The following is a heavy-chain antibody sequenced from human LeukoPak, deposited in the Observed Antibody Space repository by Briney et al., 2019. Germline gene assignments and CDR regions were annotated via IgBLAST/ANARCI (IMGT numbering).Heavy chain of an antibody. CDR1: GGSISSGGYY. Sequence: SETLSLTCTVSGGSISSGGYYWSWIRQHPGKGLEWIGYIHYSGSSYNNPSLKSRVTISVDTSKNQFSLKLSSVTAADTAVYYCARDGLDRYYYGKDVWGQGTTVTVSS. CDR2: IHYSGSS. V-gene: IGHV4-31*03. J-gene: IGHJ6*02. D-gene: IGHD3-9*01. CDR3: ARDGLDRYYYGKDV.